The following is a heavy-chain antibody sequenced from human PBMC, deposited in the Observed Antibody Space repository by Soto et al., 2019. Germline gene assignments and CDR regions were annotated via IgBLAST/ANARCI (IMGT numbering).Heavy chain of an antibody. CDR2: IDPSDSYT. J-gene: IGHJ3*02. CDR1: GYSFTSYW. Sequence: PGESLKISCKGSGYSFTSYWISWVRQMPGKGLEWMGRIDPSDSYTNYSPSFQGHVTISADKSISTAYLQWSSLKASDTAMYYCARQRYYYDSSGYHDAFDIWGQGTMVTV. D-gene: IGHD3-22*01. CDR3: ARQRYYYDSSGYHDAFDI. V-gene: IGHV5-10-1*01.